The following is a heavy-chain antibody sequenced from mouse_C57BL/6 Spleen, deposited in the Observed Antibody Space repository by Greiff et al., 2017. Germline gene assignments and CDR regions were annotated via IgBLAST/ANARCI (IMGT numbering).Heavy chain of an antibody. CDR2: IDPETGGT. V-gene: IGHV1-15*01. CDR3: TRRTGAWFAY. D-gene: IGHD4-1*01. J-gene: IGHJ3*01. Sequence: VQLQQSGAELVRPGASVTLSCKASGYTLTDYEMHWVKQTPVHGLEWIGAIDPETGGTAYNQKFKGKAILTADKSSSTAYMELRSLTSEDSAVYYCTRRTGAWFAYWGQGTLVTVSA. CDR1: GYTLTDYE.